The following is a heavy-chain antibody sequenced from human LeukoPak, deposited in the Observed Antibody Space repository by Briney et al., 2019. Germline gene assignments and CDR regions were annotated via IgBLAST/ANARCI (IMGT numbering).Heavy chain of an antibody. CDR3: ARGGSTSYREFLYNWFDP. J-gene: IGHJ5*02. CDR1: GGSISSYY. V-gene: IGHV4-59*01. D-gene: IGHD3-10*01. Sequence: SETLSLTCTVSGGSISSYYWSWIRQPAGKGLEWIGHIYYSGSTNYNPSLKSRVAVSVDTSKNRFSLKLSSVTAADTAVYYCARGGSTSYREFLYNWFDPWGQGTLVTVSS. CDR2: IYYSGST.